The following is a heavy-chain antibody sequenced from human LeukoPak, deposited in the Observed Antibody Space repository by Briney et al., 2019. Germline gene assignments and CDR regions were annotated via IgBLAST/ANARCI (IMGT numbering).Heavy chain of an antibody. D-gene: IGHD3-10*01. V-gene: IGHV3-33*01. CDR2: IWYDGSNK. CDR1: GFTFSSYG. Sequence: GGSLRLSCAASGFTFSSYGMHWVRQAPGKGLEWVAVIWYDGSNKYYADSVKGRFTISRDNSKNTLYLQMNSLRAEDTAVYYCARVYYGSGSYYGYYYGMDVWGQGTTVTVSS. CDR3: ARVYYGSGSYYGYYYGMDV. J-gene: IGHJ6*02.